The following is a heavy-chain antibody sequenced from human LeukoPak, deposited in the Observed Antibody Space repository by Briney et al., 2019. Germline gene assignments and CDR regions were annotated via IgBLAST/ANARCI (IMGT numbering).Heavy chain of an antibody. V-gene: IGHV3-33*01. J-gene: IGHJ4*02. D-gene: IGHD3-22*01. CDR1: GFTFRSYG. CDR3: ARDHDYYDSSGSPGH. Sequence: GGSLRLSCEASGFTFRSYGMPWVRQAPGKGLEWVAVIWHDGSNKYYADSVKGRFTISRDNSKNTLYLQMNSLRAEDTAVYFCARDHDYYDSSGSPGHWGQGTLVTVSS. CDR2: IWHDGSNK.